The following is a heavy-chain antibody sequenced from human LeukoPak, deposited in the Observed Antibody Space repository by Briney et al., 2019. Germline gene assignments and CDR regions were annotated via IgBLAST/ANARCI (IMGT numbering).Heavy chain of an antibody. CDR2: FDPEDGET. V-gene: IGHV1-24*01. CDR1: GYTLTELS. Sequence: ASVKVSCKVSGYTLTELSIHWVRQAPGKGLEWMGGFDPEDGETIYAQKFQGRVTMTEDTSTDTAYMELSSLRSEDTAVYYCARGLTVLRYFDSWFDPWGQGTLVTVSS. J-gene: IGHJ5*02. CDR3: ARGLTVLRYFDSWFDP. D-gene: IGHD3-9*01.